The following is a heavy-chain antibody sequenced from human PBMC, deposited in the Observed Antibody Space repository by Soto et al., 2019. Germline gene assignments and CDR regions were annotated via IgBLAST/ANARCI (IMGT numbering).Heavy chain of an antibody. CDR3: ARDILNRFSWGSATAQYSNYGMEV. V-gene: IGHV1-18*01. CDR1: CYTFISYS. Sequence: SVKVSCKAACYTFISYSISWVRQAPGQGPEWLGRITTYNGNIKYAQKFQGRVTMTADTSTNTAYMDLRSLTVDDTAVSYCARDILNRFSWGSATAQYSNYGMEVWGQGTKVTVYS. D-gene: IGHD3-9*01. J-gene: IGHJ6*02. CDR2: ITTYNGNI.